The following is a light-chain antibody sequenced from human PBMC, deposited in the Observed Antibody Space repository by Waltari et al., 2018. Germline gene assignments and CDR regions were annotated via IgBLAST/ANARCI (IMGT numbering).Light chain of an antibody. V-gene: IGKV1-NL1*01. J-gene: IGKJ2*01. CDR1: QGISNS. Sequence: DIQMIQSTSSLTASVGDRVTITCRASQGISNSLAWYQQKPGKAPKLLLYGASRLESGVPPRFSGSGSGTDYTLTISSLQPDDFATYYCQQYYFTPYTFGQGTKLDIK. CDR2: GAS. CDR3: QQYYFTPYT.